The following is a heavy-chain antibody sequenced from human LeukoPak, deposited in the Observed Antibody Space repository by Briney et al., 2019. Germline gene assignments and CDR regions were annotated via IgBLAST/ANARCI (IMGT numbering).Heavy chain of an antibody. V-gene: IGHV3-30*02. CDR2: TRYDGSNK. D-gene: IGHD2-2*02. J-gene: IGHJ4*02. CDR3: AKDSGDCSSTNCYNYFDY. CDR1: GFTFSSYG. Sequence: QPGGSLRLSCAASGFTFSSYGMHWVRQAPGKGLEWVAFTRYDGSNKYYADSVKGRFTISRDNSKNTLYLQMNSLRAEDTAVYYCAKDSGDCSSTNCYNYFDYWGQGTLVTVSS.